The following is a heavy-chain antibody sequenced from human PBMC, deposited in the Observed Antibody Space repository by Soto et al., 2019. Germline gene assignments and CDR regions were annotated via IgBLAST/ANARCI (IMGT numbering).Heavy chain of an antibody. CDR3: AKAQGRRPRYGMDV. CDR1: GFTFSSYG. V-gene: IGHV3-30*18. Sequence: QVQLVESGGGVVQPGRSLRLSCAASGFTFSSYGMHWVRQAPGKGLEWVAVISYDGSNKYYADSVKGRFTISRDNSKNTLYLQMISLRGEETAVYYWAKAQGRRPRYGMDVWGQGTTVTVSS. CDR2: ISYDGSNK. D-gene: IGHD6-6*01. J-gene: IGHJ6*02.